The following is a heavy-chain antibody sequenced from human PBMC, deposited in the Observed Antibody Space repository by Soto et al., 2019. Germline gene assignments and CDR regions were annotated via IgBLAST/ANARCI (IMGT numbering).Heavy chain of an antibody. D-gene: IGHD6-13*01. Sequence: EVQLVESGGGLVQPGGSLRLSCAASGFTFSSYWMTWVRQAPGKGLEWVANIKQDETKRHYVDSVEGRFTISRDNAKNSLFLQMNSLRAEDTAVYYCARDSSSSYNSRWYDAFEIWGRGTMVTVSS. CDR3: ARDSSSSYNSRWYDAFEI. CDR1: GFTFSSYW. V-gene: IGHV3-7*05. CDR2: IKQDETKR. J-gene: IGHJ3*02.